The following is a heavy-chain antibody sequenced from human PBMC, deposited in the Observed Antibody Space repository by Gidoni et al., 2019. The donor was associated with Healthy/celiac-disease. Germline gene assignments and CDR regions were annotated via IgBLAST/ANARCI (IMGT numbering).Heavy chain of an antibody. CDR1: GGAVSGYY. Sequence: QGQLQQWGAGLLKPSETLSLTGAVYGGAVSGYYWSWIRQPPGKGLEWIAEINHGGSTNYNPSLKSRVTISVDTSKTQFSLKLSSVPAADTAVSYCARCSRERLFPTVTPPYYYSYMDVWGRGTTVTVSS. V-gene: IGHV4-34*01. CDR2: INHGGST. J-gene: IGHJ6*03. D-gene: IGHD4-17*01. CDR3: ARCSRERLFPTVTPPYYYSYMDV.